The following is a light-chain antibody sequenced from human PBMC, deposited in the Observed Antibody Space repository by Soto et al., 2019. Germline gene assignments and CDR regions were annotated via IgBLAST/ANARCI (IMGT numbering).Light chain of an antibody. Sequence: DIQMTHSPSTLSASVGDGVTMTVRASQTIDSWLARYQQRPGKPPNLLIYRASTLASGVPSRFSGSGSGTEFTLTINSLQPDDFATYYCQQYHIYSGTFGQGTKVDIK. J-gene: IGKJ1*01. V-gene: IGKV1-5*03. CDR3: QQYHIYSGT. CDR2: RAS. CDR1: QTIDSW.